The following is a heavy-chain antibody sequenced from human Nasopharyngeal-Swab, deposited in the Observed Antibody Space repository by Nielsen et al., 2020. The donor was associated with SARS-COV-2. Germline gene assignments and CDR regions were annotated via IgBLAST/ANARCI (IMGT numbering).Heavy chain of an antibody. CDR2: SRNKANGYTT. D-gene: IGHD6-19*01. J-gene: IGHJ6*02. CDR1: GFTFSAHY. V-gene: IGHV3-72*01. Sequence: GGSLRLSCAASGFTFSAHYMDWVRQAPGKGLEWVGRSRNKANGYTTEYAASVRGRFTISRDDSEDSLYLQMNSLKTEDTAVYYCARDLSSVWTSGLGVWGQGTTVTVSS. CDR3: ARDLSSVWTSGLGV.